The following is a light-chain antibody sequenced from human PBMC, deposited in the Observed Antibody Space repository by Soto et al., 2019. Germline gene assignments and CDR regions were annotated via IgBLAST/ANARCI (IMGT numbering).Light chain of an antibody. CDR2: WAS. CDR1: QSLLYSSNNKNY. Sequence: DIVMTQSPDSLAVSLGERATINCKSSQSLLYSSNNKNYLVWYQQKPGQPPKLLIYWASTRESGVPDRFSGSESGTDFTLTISSLQAEDVAVYYCQQSYTTPFTFGPGTKVDIK. V-gene: IGKV4-1*01. J-gene: IGKJ3*01. CDR3: QQSYTTPFT.